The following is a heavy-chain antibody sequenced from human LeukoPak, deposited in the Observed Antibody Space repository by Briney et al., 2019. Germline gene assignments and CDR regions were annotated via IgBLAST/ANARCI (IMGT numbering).Heavy chain of an antibody. CDR1: GGSFGGYY. Sequence: PSETLSLTCAVYGGSFGGYYWSWIRQPPGKGLEWIGEINHSGSTNYNPSLKSRVTISVDTPKNHFSLNLSSVTAADTAVYYCARELTGYFYFDYWGQGTLVTVSS. J-gene: IGHJ4*02. CDR2: INHSGST. D-gene: IGHD3-9*01. CDR3: ARELTGYFYFDY. V-gene: IGHV4-34*01.